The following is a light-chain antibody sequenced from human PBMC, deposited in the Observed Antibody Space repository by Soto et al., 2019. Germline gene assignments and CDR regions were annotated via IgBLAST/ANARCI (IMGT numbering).Light chain of an antibody. CDR3: QVWDSTTV. V-gene: IGLV3-9*01. CDR1: NIGTKN. J-gene: IGLJ2*01. Sequence: SYELTQPLSLSVALGQTARIPCGGNNIGTKNVHWYYQKPGQAPVLVIYRNTNRPSGIPERFSGSNSGNMATLTISRAQAGDEADYYCQVWDSTTVFGGGTKLTVL. CDR2: RNT.